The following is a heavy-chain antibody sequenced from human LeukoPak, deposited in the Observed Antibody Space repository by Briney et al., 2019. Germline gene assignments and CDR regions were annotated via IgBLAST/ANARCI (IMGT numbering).Heavy chain of an antibody. CDR2: IDWDDDR. CDR3: ARGGGRDRYSNYDF. V-gene: IGHV2-70*11. J-gene: IGHJ4*02. D-gene: IGHD4-11*01. Sequence: SGPTLVNPTQPLTLTCTFSGFSLSTSGMCVSWIRQPPGKALEWLARIDWDDDRYYSTSLKTRLTISKDTSKNQVVLTMTNMDPVDTATYYCARGGGRDRYSNYDFWGQGTLVTVSS. CDR1: GFSLSTSGMC.